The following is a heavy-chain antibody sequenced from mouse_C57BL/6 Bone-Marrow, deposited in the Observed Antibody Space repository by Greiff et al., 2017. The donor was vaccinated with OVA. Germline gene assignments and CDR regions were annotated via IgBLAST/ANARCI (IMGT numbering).Heavy chain of an antibody. J-gene: IGHJ2*01. CDR3: ARAGYYGSSYEGVDY. Sequence: EVMLVESGGGLVKPGGSLKLSCAASGFTFSSYAMSWVRQTPEKRLEWVATISDGGSYTYYPDNVKGRFTISRDTAKNNLYLQMSYLKSEDRAMDYGARAGYYGSSYEGVDYWGQGTTLTVSS. V-gene: IGHV5-4*03. CDR2: ISDGGSYT. D-gene: IGHD1-1*01. CDR1: GFTFSSYA.